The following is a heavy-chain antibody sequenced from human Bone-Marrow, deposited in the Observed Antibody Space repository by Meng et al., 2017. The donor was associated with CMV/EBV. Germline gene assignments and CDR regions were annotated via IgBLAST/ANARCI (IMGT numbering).Heavy chain of an antibody. V-gene: IGHV3-53*01. Sequence: GGSLRLSCAASGFSIRFNYMAWVRQAPGKRLEWVSVIYSGGGTYYTDSVKGRFTISRDNSKNTLYLQMNSLRAENTAVYYCATRPITGTTAVDYWGQGTLVTVSS. D-gene: IGHD1-7*01. CDR1: GFSIRFNY. J-gene: IGHJ4*02. CDR3: ATRPITGTTAVDY. CDR2: IYSGGGT.